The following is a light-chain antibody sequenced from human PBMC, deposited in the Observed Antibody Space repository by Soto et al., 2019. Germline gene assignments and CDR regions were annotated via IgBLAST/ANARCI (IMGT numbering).Light chain of an antibody. CDR3: QQYGSSPPT. CDR2: GAS. J-gene: IGKJ1*01. CDR1: QSVPRH. Sequence: DIVLTQSPATLSLSPGERATVSCRASQSVPRHLAWYQQKPGRAPRLLIYGASSRATGIPARFSGSGSGTDFTLTISRLEPEDFAVYYCQQYGSSPPTFGQGTKVDIK. V-gene: IGKV3-20*01.